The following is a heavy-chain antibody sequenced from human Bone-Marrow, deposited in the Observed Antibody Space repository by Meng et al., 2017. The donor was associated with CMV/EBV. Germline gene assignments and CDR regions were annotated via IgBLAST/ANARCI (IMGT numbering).Heavy chain of an antibody. J-gene: IGHJ6*02. V-gene: IGHV4-34*01. CDR2: INHSGST. CDR1: GGSFSGYY. CDR3: ARGGIAARPVYYYGMDV. D-gene: IGHD6-6*01. Sequence: SETLSLTCAVYGGSFSGYYWSWIRQPPGKGLEWIGEINHSGSTNYNPSLKSRVTISVDTSKNQFSLKLSSVTAADTAVYYCARGGIAARPVYYYGMDVWGQGTMVTVSS.